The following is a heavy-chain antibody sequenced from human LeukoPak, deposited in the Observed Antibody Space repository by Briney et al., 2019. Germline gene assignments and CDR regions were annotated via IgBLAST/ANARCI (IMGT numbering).Heavy chain of an antibody. Sequence: GGSLRLSCAASGFTFSSYAMSWVRQAPGKGLEWVSALSGSGGSIYYADSVKGRFTISRGSSKNTLYLQMNSLRAEDAAVYYCAKTTAVATPPLYFQNWGQGTLVTVSS. D-gene: IGHD4-23*01. CDR1: GFTFSSYA. CDR2: LSGSGGSI. CDR3: AKTTAVATPPLYFQN. J-gene: IGHJ1*01. V-gene: IGHV3-23*01.